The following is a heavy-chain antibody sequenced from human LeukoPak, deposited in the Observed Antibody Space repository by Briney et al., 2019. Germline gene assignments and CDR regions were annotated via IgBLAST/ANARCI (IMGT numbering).Heavy chain of an antibody. V-gene: IGHV1-18*01. CDR3: ARVGLRLGELSLLYYFDY. CDR1: GYTFTSYG. Sequence: ASVKVSCKASGYTFTSYGISWVRQAPGQGLEWMGWISAYNGNTNYAQKFQGRVTMTRGTSISTAYMELSRLRSDDTAVYYCARVGLRLGELSLLYYFDYWGQGTLVTVSS. D-gene: IGHD3-16*02. J-gene: IGHJ4*02. CDR2: ISAYNGNT.